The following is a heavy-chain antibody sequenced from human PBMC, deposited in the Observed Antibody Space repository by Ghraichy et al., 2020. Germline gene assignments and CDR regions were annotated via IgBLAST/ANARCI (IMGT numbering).Heavy chain of an antibody. Sequence: SVKVSCKASGGTFSSYAISWVRQAPGQGLEWMEGIIPILGIANYAQKFQGRVTITADKSTSTAYMELSSLRSEDTAVYYCARPYGSGRTDAFDIWGQGTMVTVSS. D-gene: IGHD3-10*01. CDR3: ARPYGSGRTDAFDI. J-gene: IGHJ3*02. CDR2: IIPILGIA. CDR1: GGTFSSYA. V-gene: IGHV1-69*10.